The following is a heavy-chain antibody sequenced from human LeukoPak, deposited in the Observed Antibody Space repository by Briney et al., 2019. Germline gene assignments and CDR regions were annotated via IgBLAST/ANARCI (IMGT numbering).Heavy chain of an antibody. CDR2: INPDNGDT. J-gene: IGHJ6*03. D-gene: IGHD6-13*01. Sequence: ASVKVSCKASGYTFTGYSIHWVRQAPGQGLDWMGRINPDNGDTHYSQKFQGRVTMTRDTSITTAYMELSSLRSDDTAMYYCARGASSSWYSYYYYYYYVDVWGKGTTVTVSS. V-gene: IGHV1-2*06. CDR1: GYTFTGYS. CDR3: ARGASSSWYSYYYYYYYVDV.